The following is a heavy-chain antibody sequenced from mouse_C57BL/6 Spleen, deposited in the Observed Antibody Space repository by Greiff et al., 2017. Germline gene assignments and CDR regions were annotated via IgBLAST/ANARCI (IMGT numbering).Heavy chain of an antibody. Sequence: DVQLVQSGGDLVKPGASLKLSCAASGFTFSSSGMSWVRQTPGKGLEWVATICSGGGYTYYPGSVKGRFTISGDNAPNTLYLQMSSLKSEDTAMYFCARQGAYGRSYDDYWGQGTTLTVSS. V-gene: IGHV5-6*01. J-gene: IGHJ2*01. CDR2: ICSGGGYT. CDR3: ARQGAYGRSYDDY. CDR1: GFTFSSSG. D-gene: IGHD1-1*01.